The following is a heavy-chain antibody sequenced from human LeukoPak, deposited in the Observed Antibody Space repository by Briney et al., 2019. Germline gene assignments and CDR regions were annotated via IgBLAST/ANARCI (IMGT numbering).Heavy chain of an antibody. D-gene: IGHD2-15*01. CDR2: IFFDGTKR. J-gene: IGHJ4*02. CDR1: GFTFTSYV. CDR3: ARDHGCSGGACYFFDY. Sequence: GRSLSLSCAAPGFTFTSYVIHWVRQAPGKGLEWVAVIFFDGTKRYYADSVKGRFTISRDNSRNTVSLEMNSLRPEDTAIYYCARDHGCSGGACYFFDYWGQGALVTVSS. V-gene: IGHV3-30*04.